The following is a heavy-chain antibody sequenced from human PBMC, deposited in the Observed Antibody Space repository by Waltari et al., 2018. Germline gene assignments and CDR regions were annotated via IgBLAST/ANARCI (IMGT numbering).Heavy chain of an antibody. V-gene: IGHV1-2*06. CDR1: GYTFTGYY. CDR2: INPNSGGT. CDR3: ARYYYGSGSSQWFDP. Sequence: QVQLVQSGAEVKKPGASVKVSCKASGYTFTGYYMHWVRQAPGQGLEWMGRINPNSGGTNYAQKFQGRVTMTRDTSISTAYMELSRLRSDDTAVYYCARYYYGSGSSQWFDPWGQGTLVTVSS. J-gene: IGHJ5*02. D-gene: IGHD3-10*01.